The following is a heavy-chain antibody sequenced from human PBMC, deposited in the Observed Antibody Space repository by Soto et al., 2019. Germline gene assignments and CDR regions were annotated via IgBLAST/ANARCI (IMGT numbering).Heavy chain of an antibody. V-gene: IGHV3-64*02. J-gene: IGHJ3*02. CDR2: ISSNGGYT. Sequence: EVQLVESGEGLVQPGGSLRLSCAASGFTFSTYAMHWVRQAPGKGLEYVSTISSNGGYTYYADSVKGRFTISRDNSKNTLYLQMGSLRAEDMAVHYCARVCYGDYGAFDIWGQGTMVTVSS. CDR3: ARVCYGDYGAFDI. D-gene: IGHD4-17*01. CDR1: GFTFSTYA.